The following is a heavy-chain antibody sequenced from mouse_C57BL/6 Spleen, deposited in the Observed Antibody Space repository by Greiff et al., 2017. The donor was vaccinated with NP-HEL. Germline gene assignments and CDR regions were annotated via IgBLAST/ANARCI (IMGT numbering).Heavy chain of an antibody. CDR2: IRSKSSNYAT. V-gene: IGHV10-3*01. J-gene: IGHJ4*01. Sequence: EVKLQESGGGLVQPPGSLKLSCAASGFTFTTYALHWFRQAPGKGLDWVARIRSKSSNYATYYADSVKDRFTISRDDSQRMLYLQMNNLKTEDTAMYYCVKPYYGSSYNYAMDYWGQGTSVTVSS. CDR3: VKPYYGSSYNYAMDY. CDR1: GFTFTTYA. D-gene: IGHD1-1*01.